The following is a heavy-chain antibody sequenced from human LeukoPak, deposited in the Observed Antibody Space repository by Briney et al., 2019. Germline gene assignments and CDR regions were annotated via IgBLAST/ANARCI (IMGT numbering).Heavy chain of an antibody. CDR2: MNPNSGNT. V-gene: IGHV1-8*03. Sequence: AASVKVSCKASGYTFTSYDINWVRQATGQGLEWMGWMNPNSGNTGYAQKFQGRVTITRNTSISTAYMELSSLRSEDTAVYYCAREGAAADPDYWGQGTLVTVSS. CDR1: GYTFTSYD. D-gene: IGHD6-13*01. J-gene: IGHJ4*02. CDR3: AREGAAADPDY.